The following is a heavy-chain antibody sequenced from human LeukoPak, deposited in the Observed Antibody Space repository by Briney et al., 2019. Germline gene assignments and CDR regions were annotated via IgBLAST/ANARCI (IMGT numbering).Heavy chain of an antibody. J-gene: IGHJ4*02. Sequence: SETLSLTCTVSAGSISNADYYWGWIRQPPGKGLEWIGSINYSGTAYYNPSLKTRVTMSVDTSKNQFSLKLSSVTAADTAVYYCASQPTTVIGVDYWGQGTLVTVSS. V-gene: IGHV4-39*01. CDR3: ASQPTTVIGVDY. D-gene: IGHD4-11*01. CDR1: AGSISNADYY. CDR2: INYSGTA.